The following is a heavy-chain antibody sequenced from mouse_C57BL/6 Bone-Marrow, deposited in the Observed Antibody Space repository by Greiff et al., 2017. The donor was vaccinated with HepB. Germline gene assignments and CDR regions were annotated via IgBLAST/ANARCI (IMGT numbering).Heavy chain of an antibody. CDR1: GFNIKNTY. CDR2: IDPANGNT. CDR3: ASRYDYDRGYYAMDY. Sequence: VQLQQSVAELVRPGASVKLSCTASGFNIKNTYMHWVKQRPEQGLEWIGRIDPANGNTKYAPKFQGKATITADTSSNTAYLQLSSLTSEDTAIYYWASRYDYDRGYYAMDYWGQGTSVTVSS. D-gene: IGHD2-4*01. J-gene: IGHJ4*01. V-gene: IGHV14-3*01.